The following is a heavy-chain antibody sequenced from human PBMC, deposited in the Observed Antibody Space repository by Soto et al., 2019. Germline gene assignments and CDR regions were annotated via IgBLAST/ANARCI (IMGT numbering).Heavy chain of an antibody. J-gene: IGHJ4*02. CDR3: ARVGIRTESGYSGYGYYFDY. CDR2: IIPIFGTA. Sequence: QVQLVQSGAEVKKPGSSVKVSCKASGGTFSSYAISWVRQAPGQGLEWMGGIIPIFGTANYAQKFQGSVTITADESTITAYMELSSLRSEDTAVYYCARVGIRTESGYSGYGYYFDYWGQGTLVTVSS. D-gene: IGHD5-12*01. V-gene: IGHV1-69*01. CDR1: GGTFSSYA.